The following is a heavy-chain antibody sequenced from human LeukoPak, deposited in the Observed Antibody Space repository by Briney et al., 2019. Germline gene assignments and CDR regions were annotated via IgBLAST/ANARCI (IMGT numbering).Heavy chain of an antibody. CDR2: ISSSSSYI. V-gene: IGHV3-21*01. CDR3: ARDQYLRPSVSYFDY. J-gene: IGHJ4*02. D-gene: IGHD2-2*01. Sequence: PGGTLRLSCAASGFTFSSYSMNWVRQAPGKGLEGVTSISSSSSYIYYADSVKGRFTISRDNAKNSLYLQMNSLRAEDTAVYYCARDQYLRPSVSYFDYWGQGTLVTVSS. CDR1: GFTFSSYS.